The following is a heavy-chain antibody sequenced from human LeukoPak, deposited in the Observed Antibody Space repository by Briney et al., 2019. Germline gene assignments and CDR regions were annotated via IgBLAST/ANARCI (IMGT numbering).Heavy chain of an antibody. CDR1: GFSVNNYG. CDR3: AKDQGIQLWLKYFQH. J-gene: IGHJ1*01. V-gene: IGHV3-33*06. D-gene: IGHD5-18*01. CDR2: AWYDGSNK. Sequence: PGRSLRLSCAASGFSVNNYGLHWVRQAPGRGLEWVALAWYDGSNKYYADSVEGRFTISRDNSKNTLYLQMNSLRAEDTAVYYCAKDQGIQLWLKYFQHWGQGTLVTVSS.